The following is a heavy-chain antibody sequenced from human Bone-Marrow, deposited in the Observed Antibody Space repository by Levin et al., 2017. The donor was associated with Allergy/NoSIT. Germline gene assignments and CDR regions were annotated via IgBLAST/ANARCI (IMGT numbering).Heavy chain of an antibody. CDR3: ARDDYSDFTGWV. V-gene: IGHV4-61*01. J-gene: IGHJ4*02. CDR1: GGSVTSETYY. Sequence: SETLSLTCTVSGGSVTSETYYWSWIRQPPGKGLEWIGYISSSGSTYYSPSLMSRVTMSVHTSKNQFSLKLSSVTAADTAVYYCARDDYSDFTGWVWGQGFLVTVSS. CDR2: ISSSGST. D-gene: IGHD3-9*01.